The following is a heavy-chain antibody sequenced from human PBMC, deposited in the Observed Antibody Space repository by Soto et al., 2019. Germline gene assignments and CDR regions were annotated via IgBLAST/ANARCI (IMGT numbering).Heavy chain of an antibody. Sequence: GASVKVSCKASGGTFSSYAISWVRQAPGQGLEWMGGIIPIFGTANYAQKFQGRVTITADESTSTAYMELSSLRSEDTAVYYCAREPLCSSTSCARPNWFDPWGQGTLVTVYS. CDR1: GGTFSSYA. CDR2: IIPIFGTA. CDR3: AREPLCSSTSCARPNWFDP. V-gene: IGHV1-69*13. D-gene: IGHD2-2*01. J-gene: IGHJ5*02.